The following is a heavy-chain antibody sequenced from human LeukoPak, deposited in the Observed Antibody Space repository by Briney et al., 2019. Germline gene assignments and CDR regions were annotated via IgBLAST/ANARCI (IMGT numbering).Heavy chain of an antibody. CDR3: ARSVRAGGYYFDY. J-gene: IGHJ4*02. V-gene: IGHV4-39*01. CDR1: GGSISSSSYY. Sequence: PSETLSLTCTVSGGSISSSSYYWGWIRQPPGKGLEWIGGIYYSGSTYYNPSLKSRVTISVDTSKNQFSLKLSSVTAADTAVYYCARSVRAGGYYFDYWGQGTLVTVSS. CDR2: IYYSGST. D-gene: IGHD3-16*01.